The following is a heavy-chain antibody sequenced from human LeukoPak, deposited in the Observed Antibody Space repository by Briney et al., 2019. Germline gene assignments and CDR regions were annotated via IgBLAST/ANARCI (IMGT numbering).Heavy chain of an antibody. V-gene: IGHV3-21*01. CDR1: GFTFSSYS. CDR3: ARAPYSSGWYVAGSTLDP. Sequence: GGSLRLSCAASGFTFSSYSMNWVRQAPGKGLEWVSSISSSSYIYYADSVKGRFTISRDNAKNSLYLQMNSLRAEDTAVYYCARAPYSSGWYVAGSTLDPWGQGTLVTVSS. J-gene: IGHJ5*02. D-gene: IGHD6-19*01. CDR2: ISSSSYI.